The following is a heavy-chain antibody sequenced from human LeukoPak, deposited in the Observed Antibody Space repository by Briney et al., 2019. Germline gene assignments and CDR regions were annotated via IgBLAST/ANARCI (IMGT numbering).Heavy chain of an antibody. Sequence: GGSLRLSCAASGFTLSSSTMNWVRQAPGKGMEWVSSISSNNYDIYYTYSVKGRFTISIANAKNTLYLQMNSVRAEDTAVYYCVRILNGAPFPNWFYPWGQGTLVTVSS. J-gene: IGHJ5*02. D-gene: IGHD2-8*01. CDR1: GFTLSSST. CDR2: ISSNNYDI. V-gene: IGHV3-21*01. CDR3: VRILNGAPFPNWFYP.